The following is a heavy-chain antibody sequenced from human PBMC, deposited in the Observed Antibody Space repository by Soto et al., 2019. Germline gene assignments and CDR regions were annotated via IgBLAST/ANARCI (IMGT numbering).Heavy chain of an antibody. D-gene: IGHD4-17*01. CDR1: GYTFTTYG. Sequence: QVQLVQSGAEVKKPGASVKVSCKASGYTFTTYGIDWVRQAPGQGLEWMGWISGYNGNTNYAQKLQGRVTMTSDTSTKPAYMELRSLRSDDTAVYYCAREYGNYGPDYWGQGTLVTVSS. J-gene: IGHJ4*02. V-gene: IGHV1-18*01. CDR2: ISGYNGNT. CDR3: AREYGNYGPDY.